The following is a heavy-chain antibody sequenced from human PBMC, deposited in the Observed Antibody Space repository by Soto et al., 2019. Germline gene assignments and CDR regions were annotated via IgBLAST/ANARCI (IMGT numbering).Heavy chain of an antibody. D-gene: IGHD3-3*01. V-gene: IGHV2-5*02. CDR3: ALRSKGQGGSGHFTWFDP. CDR1: GFSLRTDEVG. J-gene: IGHJ5*02. Sequence: QITLKESGPTLVKPTETLTLTCTFSGFSLRTDEVGVGWIRQPPGKALGWLALVYWDDDKRHSPSLHSRLTITKDTSRHQVVLTMTNMDPVDKATYYCALRSKGQGGSGHFTWFDPWRPGIPVTVSS. CDR2: VYWDDDK.